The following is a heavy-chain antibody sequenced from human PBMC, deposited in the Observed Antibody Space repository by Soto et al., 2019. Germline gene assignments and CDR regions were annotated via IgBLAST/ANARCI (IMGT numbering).Heavy chain of an antibody. CDR2: MNDSGST. CDR3: ASPRWNYIY. CDR1: GGSFSGYY. D-gene: IGHD1-7*01. J-gene: IGHJ4*02. V-gene: IGHV4-34*01. Sequence: QVQLQQWGAGLLKPSETLSLTCAVSGGSFSGYYWSWIRQPPGKGLEWIGEMNDSGSTKYNASLERRVAISVDTSKGYSSLTLTSVTAADTAVYYCASPRWNYIYWGQGTLVAVSS.